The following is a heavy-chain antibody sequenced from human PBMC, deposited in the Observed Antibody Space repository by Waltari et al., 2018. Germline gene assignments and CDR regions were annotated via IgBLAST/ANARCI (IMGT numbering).Heavy chain of an antibody. Sequence: QLQLQESGPGLVQPSATLSLTCTVPGGPTRILTYSWGWTRQPPGTGRAWIGNVYYSGRTYYHPSLKSRVTVSVDTSKNQFSLKLSSVTAADTAVYYCARIITSTKGYYFDYWGQGTLVTVSS. CDR1: GGPTRILTYS. V-gene: IGHV4-39*01. J-gene: IGHJ4*02. CDR2: VYYSGRT. CDR3: ARIITSTKGYYFDY. D-gene: IGHD3-10*01.